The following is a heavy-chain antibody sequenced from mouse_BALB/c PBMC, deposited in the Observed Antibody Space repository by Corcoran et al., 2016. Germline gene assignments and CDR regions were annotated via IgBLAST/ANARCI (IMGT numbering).Heavy chain of an antibody. Sequence: QIQLLQSGPELKKPGETVRISCKASGYTFTTAGMQWVQKMPGKGLKWIGWINTHSGVPEYAEDFKGRFVFSLETSASCAYLQISNLKNEDTATYFCARWGNYYLDYWGQGTTLTVSS. CDR3: ARWGNYYLDY. V-gene: IGHV9-4*02. CDR1: GYTFTTAG. CDR2: INTHSGVP. J-gene: IGHJ2*01. D-gene: IGHD2-1*01.